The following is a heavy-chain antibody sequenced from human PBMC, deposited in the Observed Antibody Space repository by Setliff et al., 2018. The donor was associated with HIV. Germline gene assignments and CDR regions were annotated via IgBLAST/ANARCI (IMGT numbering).Heavy chain of an antibody. V-gene: IGHV4-38-2*01. J-gene: IGHJ4*01. Sequence: PSETLSLTCAVSGYSISSGYYWGWIRQPPGKGLEWIGSIYHSGSTYYNPSLKSRVTISVDTSQNQFSLRLSSVTAAETAVYYCANSPYCYDSSGYSYFD. CDR1: GYSISSGYY. CDR2: IYHSGST. D-gene: IGHD3-22*01. CDR3: ANSPYCYDSSGYSYFD.